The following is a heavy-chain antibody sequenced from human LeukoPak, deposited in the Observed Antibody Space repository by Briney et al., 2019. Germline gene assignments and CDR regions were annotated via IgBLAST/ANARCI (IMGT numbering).Heavy chain of an antibody. D-gene: IGHD5-24*01. V-gene: IGHV3-30-3*01. CDR2: ISYDGSNK. CDR3: ARGKGPSVEMASLGH. Sequence: GRSLRLSCAASGFTFSSYAMHWVRQAPGKGLEWVAVISYDGSNKYYADSVKGRFTISRDNSKNTLYLQMNSLRAEDTAVYYRARGKGPSVEMASLGHWGQGTLGPVS. J-gene: IGHJ4*02. CDR1: GFTFSSYA.